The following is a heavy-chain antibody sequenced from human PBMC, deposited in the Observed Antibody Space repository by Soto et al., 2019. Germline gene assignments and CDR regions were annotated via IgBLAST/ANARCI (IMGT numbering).Heavy chain of an antibody. D-gene: IGHD1-26*01. CDR3: ASTPNSGSYLGAFDI. J-gene: IGHJ3*02. CDR1: GGSISSYY. CDR2: IYYSGST. V-gene: IGHV4-59*01. Sequence: PSETLSLTCTVSGGSISSYYWSWIRQPPGKGLEWIGYIYYSGSTNYNPSLKSRVTISVDTSKNQFSLKLSSVTAADTAVYYCASTPNSGSYLGAFDIWGQGTMVTVSS.